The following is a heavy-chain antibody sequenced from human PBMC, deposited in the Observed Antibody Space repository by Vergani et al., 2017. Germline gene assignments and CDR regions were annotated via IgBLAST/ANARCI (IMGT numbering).Heavy chain of an antibody. CDR3: ARAYNRRLGHFDY. Sequence: EVQLVQSGAEVKTSGESLKISCQGSPNSFFSHWVAWVRQTPGKGLEWIGIIFPGDSDTRYSPSFQGQVTMSAAKSIETVYLQWRSLKTSNTGTYFCARAYNRRLGHFDYWGQGTRVSVS. CDR2: IFPGDSDT. CDR1: PNSFFSHW. J-gene: IGHJ4*02. D-gene: IGHD5-24*01. V-gene: IGHV5-51*03.